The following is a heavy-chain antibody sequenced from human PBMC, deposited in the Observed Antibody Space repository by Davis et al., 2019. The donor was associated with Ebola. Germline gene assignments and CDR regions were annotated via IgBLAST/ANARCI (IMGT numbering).Heavy chain of an antibody. V-gene: IGHV3-48*02. CDR2: ISSSGRGDI. D-gene: IGHD3-3*01. Sequence: GESLKISCAASGFTFSDYTMNWVRQAPGKGLEWVAFISSSGRGDIFYTDSVKGRFTISRDNAENSLYLQMNSLRDEDTAVYYCARVATYYDFWSGLDYWGQGTLVTVSS. J-gene: IGHJ4*02. CDR3: ARVATYYDFWSGLDY. CDR1: GFTFSDYT.